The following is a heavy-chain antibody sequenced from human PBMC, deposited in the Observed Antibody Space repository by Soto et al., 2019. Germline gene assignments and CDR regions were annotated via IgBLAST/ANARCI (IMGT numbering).Heavy chain of an antibody. CDR3: ARDYYDSSGYYDY. CDR2: IWYDGSNK. J-gene: IGHJ4*02. D-gene: IGHD3-22*01. Sequence: PGGSLRLSCAASGFTFSSYGMHWVRQAPGKGLEWWAVIWYDGSNKYYADSVKGRFTISRDNSKNTLYLQMNSLRAEDTAVYYCARDYYDSSGYYDYWGQGTLVTVSS. V-gene: IGHV3-33*01. CDR1: GFTFSSYG.